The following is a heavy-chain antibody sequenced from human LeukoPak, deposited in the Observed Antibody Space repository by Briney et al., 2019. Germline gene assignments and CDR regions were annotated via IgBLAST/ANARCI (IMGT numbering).Heavy chain of an antibody. CDR3: AREGGIAAAGTISDY. V-gene: IGHV1-69*04. Sequence: SVKVSCKASGGTFSSYAISWVRQAPGQGLEWMGRIIPILGIANYAQKFQGRVTITADKSTSTAYMELSSLRSEDTAVYYCAREGGIAAAGTISDYWGQGTLVTVSS. D-gene: IGHD6-13*01. J-gene: IGHJ4*02. CDR2: IIPILGIA. CDR1: GGTFSSYA.